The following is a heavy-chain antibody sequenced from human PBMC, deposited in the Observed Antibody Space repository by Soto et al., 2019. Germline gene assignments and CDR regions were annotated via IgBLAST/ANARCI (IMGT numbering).Heavy chain of an antibody. CDR1: GFIFGDAL. V-gene: IGHV3-15*05. D-gene: IGHD2-21*01. CDR3: VSRCSYEY. CDR2: VKRKSHGETT. J-gene: IGHJ4*02. Sequence: KAGGSFRVSCAGAGFIFGDALLSWVRQAQEKGMEWGGRVKRKSHGETTDYAARVTGRFTISRDDSKPTIYLQMNSRKIEQTGIYYCVSRCSYEYWGQVPVVTAYS.